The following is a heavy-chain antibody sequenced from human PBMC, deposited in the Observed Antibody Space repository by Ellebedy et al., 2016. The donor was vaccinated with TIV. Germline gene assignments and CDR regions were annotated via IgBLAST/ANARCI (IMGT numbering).Heavy chain of an antibody. V-gene: IGHV4-4*08. CDR2: MSHIVGS. Sequence: MPGGSLRLSCTVSGGSIRSNYWTWIRQSPEKGLEWIGYMSHIVGSNYNPSLKSRVAFSLDTSKGQFSLTLTSVTAADTAVYYCASRPVNFGSGSFSDWGQGTLVTVSS. J-gene: IGHJ4*02. CDR3: ASRPVNFGSGSFSD. CDR1: GGSIRSNY. D-gene: IGHD3-10*01.